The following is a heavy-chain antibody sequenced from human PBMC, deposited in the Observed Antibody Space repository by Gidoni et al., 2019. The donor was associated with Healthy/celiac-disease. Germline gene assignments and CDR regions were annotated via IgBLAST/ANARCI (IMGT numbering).Heavy chain of an antibody. Sequence: QLQLQESGSGLVKPSQTLSLTCAVSGGSISSGGYSWSWIRQPPGKGLEWIGYIYHSGSTYYNPSLKSRVTISVDRSKNQFSLKLSSVTAADTAVYYCASGYDFWSGYYIEWGQGTLVTVSS. CDR2: IYHSGST. V-gene: IGHV4-30-2*01. J-gene: IGHJ4*02. D-gene: IGHD3-3*01. CDR3: ASGYDFWSGYYIE. CDR1: GGSISSGGYS.